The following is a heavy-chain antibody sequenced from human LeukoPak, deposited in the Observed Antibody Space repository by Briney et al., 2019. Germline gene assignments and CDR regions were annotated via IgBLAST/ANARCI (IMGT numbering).Heavy chain of an antibody. CDR3: ASGDYSGFNYGPLDS. CDR2: IGASVPNT. Sequence: GASVKVSCKASGYAFSTNVISWVRQAPGQGLEWMGCIGASVPNTNYAQQFRGRVPMTTDTSASTVYMELRNLISGDTAVYYCASGDYSGFNYGPLDSWGQGTLVTVSS. J-gene: IGHJ4*02. V-gene: IGHV1-18*01. CDR1: GYAFSTNV. D-gene: IGHD5-12*01.